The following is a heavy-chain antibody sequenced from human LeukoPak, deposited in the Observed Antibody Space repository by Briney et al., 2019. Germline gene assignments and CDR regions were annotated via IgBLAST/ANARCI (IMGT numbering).Heavy chain of an antibody. Sequence: SETLSLTCTVSGGSISSYYWSWIRQPPGKGLEWIGYIYYSGSTNYNPSLKSRVTISVDTSKNQFSLKLSSVTAADTAVYYCARRGLRVDAFDIWGQGTMVTVSS. J-gene: IGHJ3*02. D-gene: IGHD5/OR15-5a*01. V-gene: IGHV4-59*01. CDR3: ARRGLRVDAFDI. CDR1: GGSISSYY. CDR2: IYYSGST.